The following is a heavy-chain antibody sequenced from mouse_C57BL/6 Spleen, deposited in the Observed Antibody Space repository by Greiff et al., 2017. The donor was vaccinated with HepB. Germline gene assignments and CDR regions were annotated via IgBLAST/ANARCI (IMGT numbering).Heavy chain of an antibody. J-gene: IGHJ4*01. CDR1: GYTFTDYY. CDR3: AGDYEYYYAMDY. V-gene: IGHV1-76*01. CDR2: IYPGSGNT. Sequence: ESGAELVRPGASVKLSCKASGYTFTDYYINWVKQRPGQGLEWIARIYPGSGNTYYNEKFTGKATLTAEKSSSTAYMQLSSLTSEDSAVYYCAGDYEYYYAMDYWGQGTSVTVSS. D-gene: IGHD2-4*01.